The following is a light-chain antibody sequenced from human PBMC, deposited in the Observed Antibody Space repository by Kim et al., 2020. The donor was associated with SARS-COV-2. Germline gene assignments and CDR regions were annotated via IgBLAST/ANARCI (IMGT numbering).Light chain of an antibody. CDR2: GQN. Sequence: VTISCSGSSSNIGRNTVNWYQQHPGTAPKRLIYGQNKRPSGVPDRFSGSRSGTSLSLAISGLQSEDEADYYCAGWDDSLSGPHWVFGGGTQLTVL. CDR3: AGWDDSLSGPHWV. CDR1: SSNIGRNT. V-gene: IGLV1-44*01. J-gene: IGLJ3*02.